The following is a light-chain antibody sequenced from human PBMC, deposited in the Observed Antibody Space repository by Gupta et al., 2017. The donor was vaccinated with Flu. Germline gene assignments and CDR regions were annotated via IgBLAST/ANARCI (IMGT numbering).Light chain of an antibody. CDR2: WAS. V-gene: IGKV4-1*01. CDR3: QQYDSHLLYS. Sequence: DIEMTQSPDSLAVSLGERATINCKSSQSLLYRSDNKNYLAWYKQKPGQPPKLLIYWASSRQYGVPDRFSGSGYGTDFSLTISSRQAEDVAVYFCQQYDSHLLYSFGQGTKMEI. CDR1: QSLLYRSDNKNY. J-gene: IGKJ2*03.